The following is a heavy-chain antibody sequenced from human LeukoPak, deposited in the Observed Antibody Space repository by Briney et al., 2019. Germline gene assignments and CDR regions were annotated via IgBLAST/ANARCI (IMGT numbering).Heavy chain of an antibody. CDR3: AREAVAAAVSDAFDI. CDR2: IYYSGST. CDR1: GGSFSSYY. D-gene: IGHD6-13*01. V-gene: IGHV4-59*01. J-gene: IGHJ3*02. Sequence: SETLSLTCTVSGGSFSSYYWSWIRQPPGKGLEWIGYIYYSGSTNYNPSLKSRVTISVDTSKNQFSLKLSSVTAADTAVYYCAREAVAAAVSDAFDIWGQGTMVTVSS.